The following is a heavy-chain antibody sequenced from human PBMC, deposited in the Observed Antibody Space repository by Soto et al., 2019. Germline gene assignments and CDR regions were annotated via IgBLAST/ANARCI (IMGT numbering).Heavy chain of an antibody. CDR3: VFSKDRGGRTTFIS. J-gene: IGHJ5*02. V-gene: IGHV3-9*01. CDR2: INWKSDI. CDR1: GFTFDDNA. D-gene: IGHD3-16*01. Sequence: GGSLRLSCAVSGFTFDDNAMHWVRQAPEKGLEWVSGINWKSDIGYADSVKGRFTISRDNAENSLYLQMNSRRAEDTALDYCVFSKDRGGRTTFISWGQGTRVTVSS.